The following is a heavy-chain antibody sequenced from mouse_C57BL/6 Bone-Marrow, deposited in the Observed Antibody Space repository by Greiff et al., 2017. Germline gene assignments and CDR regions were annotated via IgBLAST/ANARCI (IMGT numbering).Heavy chain of an antibody. CDR3: ARPLPFIDY. J-gene: IGHJ4*01. CDR1: GFTFSDYG. Sequence: DVMLVESGGGLVKPGGSLKLSCAASGFTFSDYGMHWVRQAPEKGLEWVAYISSGSSTIYYADTVKGRFTISRDNAKNTLFLQMTSLRSEDTAMYYCARPLPFIDYGGQGTSVTVSP. CDR2: ISSGSSTI. V-gene: IGHV5-17*01.